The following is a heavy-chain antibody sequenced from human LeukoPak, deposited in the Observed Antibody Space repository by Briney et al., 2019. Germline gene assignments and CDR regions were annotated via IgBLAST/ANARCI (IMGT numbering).Heavy chain of an antibody. CDR2: NHPNSGGT. CDR1: GYTFTDSY. D-gene: IGHD4-11*01. V-gene: IGHV1-2*02. CDR3: AQDRGNYDFDH. J-gene: IGHJ4*02. Sequence: ASVKVSCKASGYTFTDSYMNWVRQAPGQGLEWMGWNHPNSGGTNYAQKFQGRVTMTRDTSISTAYMELSSLKSDDTAVYYCAQDRGNYDFDHWGQGTLVTVSS.